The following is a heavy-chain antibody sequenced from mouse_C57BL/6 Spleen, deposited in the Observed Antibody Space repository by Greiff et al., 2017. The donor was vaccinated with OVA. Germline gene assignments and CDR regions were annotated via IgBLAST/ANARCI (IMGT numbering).Heavy chain of an antibody. CDR2: ISYDGSN. J-gene: IGHJ3*01. Sequence: EVKLQESGPGLVKPSQSLSLTCSVTGYSITSGYYWNWIRQFPGNKLEWMGYISYDGSNNYNPSLKNRISITRDTSKNPFFLKWNSVTTEDTATYYCARDGGLRPPFAYWGQGTLVTVSA. CDR1: GYSITSGYY. CDR3: ARDGGLRPPFAY. D-gene: IGHD2-4*01. V-gene: IGHV3-6*01.